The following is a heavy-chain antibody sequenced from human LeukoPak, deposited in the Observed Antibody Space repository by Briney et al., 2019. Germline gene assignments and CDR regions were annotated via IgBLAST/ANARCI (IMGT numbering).Heavy chain of an antibody. J-gene: IGHJ4*02. CDR1: GFTFNTYG. CDR3: ARVSSREGPDY. CDR2: IKQDGSEK. Sequence: GGSLRLSCAASGFTFNTYGMTWVRQAPGKGPEWVANIKQDGSEKYYLDSVKGRFTISRDSAKNPVYLEMSSLRVEDTAVYFCARVSSREGPDYWGQGTLVTVSS. V-gene: IGHV3-7*01. D-gene: IGHD6-6*01.